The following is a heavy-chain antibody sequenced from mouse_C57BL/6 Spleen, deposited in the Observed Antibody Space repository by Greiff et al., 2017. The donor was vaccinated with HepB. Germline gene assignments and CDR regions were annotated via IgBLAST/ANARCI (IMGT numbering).Heavy chain of an antibody. Sequence: EVMLVESGGGLVKPGGSLKLSCAASGFTFSSYAMSWVRQTPEKRLEWVATISDGGSYTYYPDNLKGRFTISRDNAKNNLYLQMSHLKSEDTAMYYCAREMVTTFDYWGQGTTLTVSS. D-gene: IGHD2-2*01. V-gene: IGHV5-4*01. CDR2: ISDGGSYT. CDR3: AREMVTTFDY. CDR1: GFTFSSYA. J-gene: IGHJ2*01.